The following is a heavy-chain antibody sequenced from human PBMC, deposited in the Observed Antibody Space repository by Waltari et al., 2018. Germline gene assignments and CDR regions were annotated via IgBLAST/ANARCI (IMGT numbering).Heavy chain of an antibody. Sequence: VQLVDSGGGLVKPGGSLSLSCAASGFTFSRSWMSWVSQAPGKGLEWVGRIKSKTDGETTDYAAPVKGRFTISRDDSKNTLYLQMDSLKSEDTAVYYCTTGGVKGPHDAFDIWGQGTIVTVSS. CDR2: IKSKTDGETT. J-gene: IGHJ3*02. V-gene: IGHV3-15*01. CDR1: GFTFSRSW. D-gene: IGHD2-8*01. CDR3: TTGGVKGPHDAFDI.